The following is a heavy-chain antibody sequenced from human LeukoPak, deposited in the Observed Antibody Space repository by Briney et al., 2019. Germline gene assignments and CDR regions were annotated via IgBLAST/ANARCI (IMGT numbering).Heavy chain of an antibody. V-gene: IGHV5-51*01. D-gene: IGHD3-3*01. J-gene: IGHJ3*02. CDR2: INPSDSDT. Sequence: GESLKISCKGSGYSFTNYWIAWVRQMPGRGLEWMVIINPSDSDTRYSPSFQGQVTISADKSISTAYLQWSSLKASDTAMYYCARPTRITIFGVVINDAFDIWGQGTMVTVSS. CDR3: ARPTRITIFGVVINDAFDI. CDR1: GYSFTNYW.